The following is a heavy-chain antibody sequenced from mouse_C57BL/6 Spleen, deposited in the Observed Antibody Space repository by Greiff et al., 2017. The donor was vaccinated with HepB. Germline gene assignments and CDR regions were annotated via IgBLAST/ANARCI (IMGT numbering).Heavy chain of an antibody. Sequence: EVQLQQSGPELVKPGASVKMSCKASGYTFTDYNMHWVKQSHGKSLEWIGYINPNNGGNSYNQKFKGKATLTVNKSSSTAYMELRSLTSEDSAVYYCAREGGYYDGSSPSWVAYWGQGTLVTVSA. V-gene: IGHV1-22*01. J-gene: IGHJ3*01. D-gene: IGHD1-1*01. CDR3: AREGGYYDGSSPSWVAY. CDR1: GYTFTDYN. CDR2: INPNNGGN.